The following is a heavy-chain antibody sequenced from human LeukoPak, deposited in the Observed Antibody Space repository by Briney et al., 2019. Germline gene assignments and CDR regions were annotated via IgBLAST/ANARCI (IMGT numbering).Heavy chain of an antibody. CDR1: GFTFSDYY. D-gene: IGHD3-10*01. CDR3: ARGGSGRALVNF. V-gene: IGHV3-11*06. J-gene: IGHJ4*02. Sequence: PGGSLRLSCAASGFTFSDYYMSCIRQAPGKGLEWVSYISRSSSYTNYADSVKGRFTISRDNAKNSLYLQMNSLRAEDTAVYYCARGGSGRALVNFWGQGTLVTVSS. CDR2: ISRSSSYT.